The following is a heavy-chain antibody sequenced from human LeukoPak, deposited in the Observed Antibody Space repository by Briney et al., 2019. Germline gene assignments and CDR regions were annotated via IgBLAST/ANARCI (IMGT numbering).Heavy chain of an antibody. CDR3: ARDPTSAMVPIDY. V-gene: IGHV3-21*01. CDR1: GFTFSSYS. CDR2: ISSSSYI. Sequence: GGSLRLSCAASGFTFSSYSMNWVRQAPGKGLEWVSSISSSSYIYYGDSVKGRFTISRDNAKNSLYLQMNSLRAEDTAVYYCARDPTSAMVPIDYWGQGTLVTVSS. D-gene: IGHD5-18*01. J-gene: IGHJ4*02.